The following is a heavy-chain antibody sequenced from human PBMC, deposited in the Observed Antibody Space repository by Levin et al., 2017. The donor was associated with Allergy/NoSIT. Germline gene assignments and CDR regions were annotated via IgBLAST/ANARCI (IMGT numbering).Heavy chain of an antibody. D-gene: IGHD5-18*01. J-gene: IGHJ4*02. V-gene: IGHV3-30*18. CDR1: GFTFSEYG. CDR3: AKDRQRDTMEGICDY. Sequence: GGSLRLSCAASGFTFSEYGMHWVRQAPGKGLEWVAGISYDGSNKYNADSVKGRLTISRDNSKNTLYLQVNSLKAEDTAMYYCAKDRQRDTMEGICDYWGQGTLVTVSS. CDR2: ISYDGSNK.